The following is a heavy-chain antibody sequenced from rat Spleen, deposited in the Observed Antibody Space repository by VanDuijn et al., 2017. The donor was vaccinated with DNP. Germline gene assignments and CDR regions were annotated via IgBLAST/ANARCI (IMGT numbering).Heavy chain of an antibody. J-gene: IGHJ2*01. Sequence: EVQLVESGGGLVQPGRSLKLSCAASGFTFSAYYMAWVRQAPAKGLEWVAYIGSPAYAPYSTDSVKGRFTISRDNAKSTLYLQLNSVTTEDTATYYCTRGHPPRGFDYWGQGVMVTVSS. D-gene: IGHD3-8*01. V-gene: IGHV5-27*01. CDR2: IGSPAYAP. CDR3: TRGHPPRGFDY. CDR1: GFTFSAYY.